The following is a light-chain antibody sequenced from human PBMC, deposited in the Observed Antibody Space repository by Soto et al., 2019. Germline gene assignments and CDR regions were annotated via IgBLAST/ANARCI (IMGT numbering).Light chain of an antibody. J-gene: IGKJ2*01. Sequence: EIVMTQSPATLSVSPGERATLSCRASQSVSTNLAWYQQKPGQSPRLLIYGASTRATGIPARFSGSGSETDFTLTIISLQSEDFAVHYCQQYTTWPPYTFGQGTNLEIK. V-gene: IGKV3-15*01. CDR3: QQYTTWPPYT. CDR2: GAS. CDR1: QSVSTN.